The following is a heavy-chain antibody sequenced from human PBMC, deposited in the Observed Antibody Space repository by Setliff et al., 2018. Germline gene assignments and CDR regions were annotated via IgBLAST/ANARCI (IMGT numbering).Heavy chain of an antibody. V-gene: IGHV1-69*05. D-gene: IGHD5-12*01. J-gene: IGHJ6*03. Sequence: SVKVSCKASGGTFRSYGISWVRQAPGQGLEWMGGTIPSFGSTNYAQKFQDRVTIITDESTSTAYMELSSLRTEDTAVYYCAREGVATRSSTDYRYYMDVWGKGTTVTVSS. CDR2: TIPSFGST. CDR1: GGTFRSYG. CDR3: AREGVATRSSTDYRYYMDV.